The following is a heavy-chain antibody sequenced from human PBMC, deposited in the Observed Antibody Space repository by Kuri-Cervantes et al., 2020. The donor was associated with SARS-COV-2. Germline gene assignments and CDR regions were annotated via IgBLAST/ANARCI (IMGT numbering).Heavy chain of an antibody. Sequence: ASVKVSCKASGYTFTDYYMHWVRQAPGQGLEWMGWINPNSGGTNYAQKFQGWVTMTRDTSISTVYMELSRLRSDDTAVYYCAARSIWNTYYRSEDNNDAFDMWGQGTMVTVSS. CDR1: GYTFTDYY. CDR2: INPNSGGT. CDR3: AARSIWNTYYRSEDNNDAFDM. D-gene: IGHD3-10*01. J-gene: IGHJ3*02. V-gene: IGHV1-2*04.